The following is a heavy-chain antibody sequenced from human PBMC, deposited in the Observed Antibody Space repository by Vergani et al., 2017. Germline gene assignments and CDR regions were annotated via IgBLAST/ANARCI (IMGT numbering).Heavy chain of an antibody. CDR3: ARVIVGATYFDY. D-gene: IGHD1-26*01. CDR2: IYYSGST. V-gene: IGHV4-59*01. CDR1: GGSISSYY. J-gene: IGHJ4*02. Sequence: QVQLQESGPGLVKPSETLSLTCTVSGGSISSYYWSWIRQPPGKGLEWIGYIYYSGSTNYNPSLKSRVTISVDTSKNQFSLKLSSVTAADTAVYYCARVIVGATYFDYWGQGTLVTVSS.